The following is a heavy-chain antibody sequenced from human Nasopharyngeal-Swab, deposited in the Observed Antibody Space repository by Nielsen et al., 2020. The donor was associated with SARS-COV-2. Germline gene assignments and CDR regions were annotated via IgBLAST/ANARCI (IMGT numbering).Heavy chain of an antibody. CDR3: AKELYDLSGALDQ. Sequence: GVLKIPCAASGFTFSTYAMTWVRQAPGKGLVWVSGINGNSRSITYADSVKGRFTISRDNSKNTVSLQMNSLRAEDSGLYFCAKELYDLSGALDQWGQGTLVTVSS. V-gene: IGHV3-23*01. CDR1: GFTFSTYA. CDR2: INGNSRSI. D-gene: IGHD3-3*01. J-gene: IGHJ4*02.